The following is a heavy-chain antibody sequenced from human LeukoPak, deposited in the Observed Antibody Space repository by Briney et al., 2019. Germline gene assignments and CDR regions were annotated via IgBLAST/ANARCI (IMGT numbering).Heavy chain of an antibody. V-gene: IGHV3-48*03. D-gene: IGHD2-2*01. CDR2: ISNSGSTK. CDR3: AKVVVVPAATTKTYYFDF. Sequence: PGGSLRLSCAASGFTFSSYEMNWIRQAPGKGLEWISYISNSGSTKYYADSVKGRFTISRDNAKNSLYLQMNSLRAEDTAVYYCAKVVVVPAATTKTYYFDFWGQGTLVTVSS. CDR1: GFTFSSYE. J-gene: IGHJ4*02.